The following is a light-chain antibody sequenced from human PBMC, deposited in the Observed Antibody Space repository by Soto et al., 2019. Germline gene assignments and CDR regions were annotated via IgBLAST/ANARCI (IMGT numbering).Light chain of an antibody. CDR1: QSISNW. V-gene: IGKV1-5*01. CDR2: DAS. CDR3: QTYNSYPLT. Sequence: DIQMTQSPSLSASVGARVTITCRASQSISNWLARYQQKPGKAPEILIYDASSLESGVPSRLSGSGSGTEFTLTINSLQPDDFATYYCQTYNSYPLTVGGGTKVDI. J-gene: IGKJ4*01.